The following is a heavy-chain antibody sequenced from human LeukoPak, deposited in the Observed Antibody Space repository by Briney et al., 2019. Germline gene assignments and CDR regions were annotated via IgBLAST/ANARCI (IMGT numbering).Heavy chain of an antibody. V-gene: IGHV3-72*01. CDR2: TRNKAHSYTT. CDR1: GFTFSDHY. J-gene: IGHJ6*03. Sequence: PGGSLRLSCAASGFTFSDHYMDWVRQAPGKGLEWVGRTRNKAHSYTTEYAASVKGRFTISRDDSKNSLYLQMNSLKTEDTAVYYCAREGKRITMVRGVITPRGYYYMDVWGKGTTVTVSS. D-gene: IGHD3-10*01. CDR3: AREGKRITMVRGVITPRGYYYMDV.